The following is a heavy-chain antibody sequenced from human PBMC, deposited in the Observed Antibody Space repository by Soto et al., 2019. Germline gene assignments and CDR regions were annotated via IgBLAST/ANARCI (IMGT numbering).Heavy chain of an antibody. J-gene: IGHJ6*02. V-gene: IGHV3-13*01. CDR1: GFTFNNYD. Sequence: EVQLVESGGGLVQAGGSPRLSCEVSGFTFNNYDMHWVRHVTGKGLEWLSGIGTAGDTWYPDSVQGRFTIVRENAKNSLYLQMNNLRAGDTAVYYCARGIMGRGDYFHGMDVWGQGTTVTVSS. D-gene: IGHD2-8*01. CDR2: IGTAGDT. CDR3: ARGIMGRGDYFHGMDV.